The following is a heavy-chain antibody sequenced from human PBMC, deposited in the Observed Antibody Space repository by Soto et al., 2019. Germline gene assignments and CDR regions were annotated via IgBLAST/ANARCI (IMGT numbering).Heavy chain of an antibody. CDR2: IYYSGTT. V-gene: IGHV4-31*03. Sequence: QVQLQESGPGLVKPSQTLSLTCTVSGGSIRSGSYYWSWIRQHAGQGLEWIGHIYYSGTTYYNPSLKTRLFISVDTSKNQFTLRLSSVTAADTAVYYCAREGGDGVDYWGQGTPVTVSS. J-gene: IGHJ4*02. D-gene: IGHD3-16*01. CDR3: AREGGDGVDY. CDR1: GGSIRSGSYY.